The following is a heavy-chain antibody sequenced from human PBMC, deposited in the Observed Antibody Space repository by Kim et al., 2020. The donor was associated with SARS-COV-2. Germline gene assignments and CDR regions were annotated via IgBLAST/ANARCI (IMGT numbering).Heavy chain of an antibody. V-gene: IGHV3-23*01. Sequence: GGSLRLSCAASGFTFSSYAMSWVRQAPGKGLEWVSAISGSGGSTYYADSVKGRFTISRDNSKNTLYLQMNSLRAEDTAVYYCAKTRGRYYDSSGYYSPGPFDYWGQRTLVTVSS. J-gene: IGHJ4*02. CDR3: AKTRGRYYDSSGYYSPGPFDY. D-gene: IGHD3-22*01. CDR1: GFTFSSYA. CDR2: ISGSGGST.